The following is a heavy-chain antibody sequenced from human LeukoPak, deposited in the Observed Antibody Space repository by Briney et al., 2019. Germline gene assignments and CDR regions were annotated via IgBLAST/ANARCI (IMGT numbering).Heavy chain of an antibody. D-gene: IGHD5-18*01. CDR3: AGRVTGYSSGYVY. J-gene: IGHJ4*02. CDR2: ISYDGSNK. V-gene: IGHV3-30*04. Sequence: GGSLRLSCAASGFTFSSYAMHWVRQAPGKGLEWVAVISYDGSNKYYADSVKGRFTISRDNSKNTLYLQMNNLRAEDTAVYYCAGRVTGYSSGYVYWGQGTLVTVSS. CDR1: GFTFSSYA.